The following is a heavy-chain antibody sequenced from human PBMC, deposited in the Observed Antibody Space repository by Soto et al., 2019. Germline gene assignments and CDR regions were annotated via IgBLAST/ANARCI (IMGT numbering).Heavy chain of an antibody. CDR1: AASLGGSY. D-gene: IGHD6-19*01. Sequence: SETMSLTCLVSAASLGGSYWSWTRQPPRKGMEWLGSAHYTGSTNYSPSLRSRVSISVDTSTSEFSLRLSSVTAADTAVYFCARIKAVPGAQIYYWGQGTQVTVSS. CDR2: AHYTGST. V-gene: IGHV4-59*01. J-gene: IGHJ4*02. CDR3: ARIKAVPGAQIYY.